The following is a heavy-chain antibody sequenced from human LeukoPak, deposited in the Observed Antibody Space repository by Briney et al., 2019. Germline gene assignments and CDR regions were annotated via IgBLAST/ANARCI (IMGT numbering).Heavy chain of an antibody. D-gene: IGHD5-18*01. J-gene: IGHJ4*02. Sequence: PAETLSLTCTVSGGSISSSSAYWGRIRQPPGQGLEWIGSIYYSKNTYYNPSLKSRITIYTYTSKNQFALTLGSVSATDTAVYFRVSPRGFSFGYFDYWGQGTRVRVLS. V-gene: IGHV4-39*01. CDR2: IYYSKNT. CDR1: GGSISSSSAY. CDR3: VSPRGFSFGYFDY.